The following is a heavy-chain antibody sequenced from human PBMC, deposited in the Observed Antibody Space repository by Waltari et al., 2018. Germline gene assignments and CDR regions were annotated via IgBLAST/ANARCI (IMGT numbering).Heavy chain of an antibody. D-gene: IGHD3-22*01. CDR2: INPNSGGT. CDR3: ARGKGYYDSSGYPRAFDI. CDR1: GYTFTGYY. V-gene: IGHV1-2*06. Sequence: QVQLVQSGAEVKKPGASVKVSCKASGYTFTGYYMHWVRQAPGQGLEWMGRINPNSGGTNYAQKFQGKVTMTRDTSISTAYMELSRLRSDDTAVYYCARGKGYYDSSGYPRAFDIWGQGTMVTVSS. J-gene: IGHJ3*02.